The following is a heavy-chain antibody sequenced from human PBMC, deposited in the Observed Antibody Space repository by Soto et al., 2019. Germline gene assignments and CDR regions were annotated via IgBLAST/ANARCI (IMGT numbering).Heavy chain of an antibody. CDR1: GGSISSYY. V-gene: IGHV4-4*07. D-gene: IGHD3-22*01. Sequence: PSETLSLTCTVSGGSISSYYWSWIRQPAGKGLEWIGRIYTSGSTNYNPSLKSRVTMSVDTSKNQFSLKLSSVTAADTAVYYCARGFGYYGSSGPTTTDAFDIWGQGTMVTVSS. J-gene: IGHJ3*02. CDR3: ARGFGYYGSSGPTTTDAFDI. CDR2: IYTSGST.